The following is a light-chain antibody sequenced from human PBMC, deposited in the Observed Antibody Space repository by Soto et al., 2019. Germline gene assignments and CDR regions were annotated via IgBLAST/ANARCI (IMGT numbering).Light chain of an antibody. V-gene: IGKV1-5*01. CDR3: QQYNSYPLT. J-gene: IGKJ4*01. CDR2: DAS. Sequence: IQMTQSPSSLSASVGDRVTITCRASQSISSHLNWYQQKPGKAPKLLIYDASSLESGVPSRFSGSGSGTEFTLTISSLQPDDFATYYCQQYNSYPLTFGGGTKVDIK. CDR1: QSISSH.